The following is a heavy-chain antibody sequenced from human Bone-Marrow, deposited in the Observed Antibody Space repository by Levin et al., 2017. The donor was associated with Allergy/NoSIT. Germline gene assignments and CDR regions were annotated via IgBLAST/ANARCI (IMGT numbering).Heavy chain of an antibody. CDR2: INHSGST. CDR3: AREVTVTTTGVVYYYYGMDV. Sequence: PSETLSLTCAVYGGSFSGYYWSWIRQPPGKGLEWIGEINHSGSTNYNPSLKSRVTISVDTSKNQFSLKLSSVTAADTAVYYCAREVTVTTTGVVYYYYGMDVWGQGTTVTVSS. CDR1: GGSFSGYY. D-gene: IGHD4-17*01. V-gene: IGHV4-34*01. J-gene: IGHJ6*02.